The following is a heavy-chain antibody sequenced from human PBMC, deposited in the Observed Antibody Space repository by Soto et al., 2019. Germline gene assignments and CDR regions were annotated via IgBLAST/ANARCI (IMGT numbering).Heavy chain of an antibody. CDR3: ARGRIAVAVGNYYYGMDV. CDR1: GYTFTSYD. V-gene: IGHV1-8*01. Sequence: GASVKFSCKASGYTFTSYDINWVRQATGQGLEWMGWMNPNSGNTGYAQKFQGRVTMTRNTSISTAYMELSSLRSEDTAVYYCARGRIAVAVGNYYYGMDVWGQGTTVTVSS. D-gene: IGHD6-19*01. J-gene: IGHJ6*02. CDR2: MNPNSGNT.